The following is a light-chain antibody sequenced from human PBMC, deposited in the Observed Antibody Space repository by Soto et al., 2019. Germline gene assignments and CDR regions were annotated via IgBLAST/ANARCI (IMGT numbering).Light chain of an antibody. CDR3: QQYYSYPPT. Sequence: AIRMTQSPSSFSASTGDRVTITCRASQGISSYLAWYQQNPGKAPKLLIYAASTLQSGVPSRFSGSGSGTDFTLTISCLQSEDFATYYGQQYYSYPPTFGQGTKLEIK. CDR1: QGISSY. J-gene: IGKJ2*01. CDR2: AAS. V-gene: IGKV1-8*01.